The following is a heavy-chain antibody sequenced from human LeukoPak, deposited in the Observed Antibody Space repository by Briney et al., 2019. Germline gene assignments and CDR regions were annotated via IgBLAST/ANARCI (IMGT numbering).Heavy chain of an antibody. J-gene: IGHJ3*02. CDR2: LYYSGIT. V-gene: IGHV4-59*01. CDR1: GGSISSYY. Sequence: SETLSLTCTVSGGSISSYYWNWIRQPPGKGLEWIWYLYYSGITSYNPSLQSRVTISVDTSKNQFSLKLRSVTAADTAVYYCASGTYYYDSSAYYYNAFDIWGQGTMVTVSS. CDR3: ASGTYYYDSSAYYYNAFDI. D-gene: IGHD3-22*01.